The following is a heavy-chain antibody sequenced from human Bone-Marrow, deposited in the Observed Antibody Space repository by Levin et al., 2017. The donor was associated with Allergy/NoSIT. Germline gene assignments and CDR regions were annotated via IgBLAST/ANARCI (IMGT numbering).Heavy chain of an antibody. CDR3: ARDLTSYYWREVFDL. CDR1: GFTFNAYA. J-gene: IGHJ4*02. V-gene: IGHV3-33*01. CDR2: IWADGSQQ. Sequence: GESLKISCAATGFTFNAYAMHWVRQAPGKGLEWVAVIWADGSQQYYADSVKGRFTISRDNSRNTLSLQMNALRAEDTAVYYCARDLTSYYWREVFDLWGQGTLVTVSS. D-gene: IGHD3-9*01.